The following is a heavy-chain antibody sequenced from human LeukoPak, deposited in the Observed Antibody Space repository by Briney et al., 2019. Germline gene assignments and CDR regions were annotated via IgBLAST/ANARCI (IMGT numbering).Heavy chain of an antibody. CDR1: GYTLTELS. CDR2: FDPEDGET. J-gene: IGHJ6*02. V-gene: IGHV1-24*01. D-gene: IGHD2-2*01. Sequence: ASVKVSCKVSGYTLTELSMHWVRQAPGKGLEWMGGFDPEDGETIYAQKFQGRVTMTEDTSTDTAYMELSSLRSEDTAVYYCATPQLPIGPYYYYYGMDVWGQGTTVTVSS. CDR3: ATPQLPIGPYYYYYGMDV.